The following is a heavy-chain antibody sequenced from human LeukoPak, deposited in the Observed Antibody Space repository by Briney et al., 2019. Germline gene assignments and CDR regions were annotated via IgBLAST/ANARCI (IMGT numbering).Heavy chain of an antibody. Sequence: PGGSLRLSCAASGFTFSSYSMNWVRQAPGKGLEWVSSTSSSGTYVYCADSVKGRFTISRDNAKNSLSLQMNSLRADDAAVYYCARASSKQLAGYLPDGFDIWGQGTMVTVSS. CDR1: GFTFSSYS. CDR3: ARASSKQLAGYLPDGFDI. CDR2: TSSSGTYV. J-gene: IGHJ3*02. V-gene: IGHV3-21*01. D-gene: IGHD3-9*01.